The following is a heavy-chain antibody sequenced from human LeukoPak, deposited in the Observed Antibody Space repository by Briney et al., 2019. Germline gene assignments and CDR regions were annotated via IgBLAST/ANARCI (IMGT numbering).Heavy chain of an antibody. V-gene: IGHV3-33*01. Sequence: GGSLRLSCAASGFTFSSYGMHWVRQAPGKGLEWLAVIWYDGSNIYYADPVKGRFAISRDNSKNTLYLQMNSLRAEDTAVYYCARSGCSGGSCPTDYWGQGTLVTVSS. CDR1: GFTFSSYG. CDR2: IWYDGSNI. J-gene: IGHJ4*02. D-gene: IGHD2-15*01. CDR3: ARSGCSGGSCPTDY.